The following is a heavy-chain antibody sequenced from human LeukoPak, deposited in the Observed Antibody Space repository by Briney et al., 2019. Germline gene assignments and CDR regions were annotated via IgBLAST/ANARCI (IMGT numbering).Heavy chain of an antibody. D-gene: IGHD5/OR15-5a*01. Sequence: SETLSLTCAVYGGSFSGYYWSWIRQPPGKGLEWIGEINHSGSTNYNPSLKSRVTISVDTSKNQFSLKLSSVTAADTAVYYCARGVRLYAQRARTWFDPWGQGTLVTVSS. V-gene: IGHV4-34*01. J-gene: IGHJ5*02. CDR2: INHSGST. CDR3: ARGVRLYAQRARTWFDP. CDR1: GGSFSGYY.